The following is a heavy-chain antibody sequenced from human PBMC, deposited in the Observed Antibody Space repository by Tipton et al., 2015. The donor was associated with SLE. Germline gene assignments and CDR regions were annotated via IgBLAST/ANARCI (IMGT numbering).Heavy chain of an antibody. CDR1: GGSISGYY. Sequence: TLSLTCTVSGGSISGYYWSWVRQPPGKGLEWIGYISFSGLTNYNPSLKSRVTISVDTSKNQFSLKLSSVTAADTAVYYCARGAVLIQDNSWFDPWGQGTLVTVSS. J-gene: IGHJ5*02. D-gene: IGHD2-21*01. CDR2: ISFSGLT. CDR3: ARGAVLIQDNSWFDP. V-gene: IGHV4-59*01.